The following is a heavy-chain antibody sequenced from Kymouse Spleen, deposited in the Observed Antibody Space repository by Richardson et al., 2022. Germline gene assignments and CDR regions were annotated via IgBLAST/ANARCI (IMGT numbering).Heavy chain of an antibody. J-gene: IGHJ4*02. CDR1: GGSISSSSYY. CDR2: IYYSGST. Sequence: QLQLQESGPGLVKPSETLSLTCTVSGGSISSSSYYWGWIRQPPGKGLEWIGSIYYSGSTYYNPSLKSRVTISVDTSKNQFSLKLSSVTAADTAVYYCARGAMVRGAPFDYWGQGTLVTVSS. V-gene: IGHV4-39*01. CDR3: ARGAMVRGAPFDY. D-gene: IGHD3-10*01.